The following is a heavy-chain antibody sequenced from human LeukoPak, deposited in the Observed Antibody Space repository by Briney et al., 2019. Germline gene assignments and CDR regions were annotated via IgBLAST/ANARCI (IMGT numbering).Heavy chain of an antibody. Sequence: PSETLSLTCTVSGGSISSSSYYWGWIRQPPGKGLEWIVSIYYSGSTYYNPSLKSRVTISVDTSKNQFSLKLSSVTAADTAVYYCARRNSSGWYGGWFDPWGQGTLVTVSS. CDR2: IYYSGST. D-gene: IGHD6-19*01. CDR1: GGSISSSSYY. CDR3: ARRNSSGWYGGWFDP. V-gene: IGHV4-39*01. J-gene: IGHJ5*02.